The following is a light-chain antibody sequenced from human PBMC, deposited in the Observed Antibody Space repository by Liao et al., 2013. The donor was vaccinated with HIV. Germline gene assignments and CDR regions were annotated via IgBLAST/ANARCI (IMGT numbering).Light chain of an antibody. V-gene: IGLV3-21*01. CDR1: NIETKS. CDR3: QTWDSTSYV. CDR2: QDN. J-gene: IGLJ1*01. Sequence: SYVLTQTPSVSVAPGKTARLTCEGINIETKSVHWYQQKPGQAPVLVIYQDNKRPSGIPERFSGSTSGNTATLTISGTQAIDEADYYCQTWDSTSYVFGTGTKVIVL.